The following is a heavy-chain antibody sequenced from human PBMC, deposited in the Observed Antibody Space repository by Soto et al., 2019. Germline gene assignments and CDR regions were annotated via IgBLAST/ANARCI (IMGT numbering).Heavy chain of an antibody. D-gene: IGHD6-6*01. Sequence: GASVKVSCKASGYTFTGYYMHWVRQAPGQGLEWMGWINPNSGGTNYAQKFQGRVTMARDTSISTAYMELSRLRSDDTAVYYCARDLLAARPNDYWGQGTLVTVSS. J-gene: IGHJ4*02. CDR1: GYTFTGYY. V-gene: IGHV1-2*02. CDR3: ARDLLAARPNDY. CDR2: INPNSGGT.